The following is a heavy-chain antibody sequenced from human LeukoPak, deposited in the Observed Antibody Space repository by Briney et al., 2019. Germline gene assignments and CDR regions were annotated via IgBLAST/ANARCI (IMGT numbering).Heavy chain of an antibody. Sequence: PGVSLRLSCAASGFTFGSYAMHWVRQAPGKGLEWVAVISYDGSNKYYADSVKGRFTISRDNSKNTLYLQMNSLRAEDTAVYYCQAHNWFDPWGQGTLVTVSS. J-gene: IGHJ5*02. CDR3: QAHNWFDP. V-gene: IGHV3-30-3*01. D-gene: IGHD6-6*01. CDR1: GFTFGSYA. CDR2: ISYDGSNK.